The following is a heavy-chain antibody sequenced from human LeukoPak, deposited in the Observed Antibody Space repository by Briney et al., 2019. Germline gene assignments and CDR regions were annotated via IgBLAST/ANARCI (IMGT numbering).Heavy chain of an antibody. J-gene: IGHJ5*02. V-gene: IGHV1-2*02. Sequence: RASVKVSCKASGYTFTGYYMHWVRQAPGQGLEWMGWINPNSGGTNYAQKFQGRVAMTRDTSISTAYMELSRLRSDDTAVYYCARNPYSSSRNWFDPWGQGTLVTVSS. CDR3: ARNPYSSSRNWFDP. CDR2: INPNSGGT. CDR1: GYTFTGYY. D-gene: IGHD6-13*01.